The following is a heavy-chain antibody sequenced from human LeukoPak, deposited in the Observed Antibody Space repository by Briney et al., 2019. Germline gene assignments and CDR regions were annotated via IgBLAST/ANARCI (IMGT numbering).Heavy chain of an antibody. V-gene: IGHV1-2*02. D-gene: IGHD1-26*01. CDR3: ARDWWEPPPLCAFDI. CDR1: GYTFTGYY. J-gene: IGHJ3*02. CDR2: INPNSGGT. Sequence: ASVKVSCKASGYTFTGYYMHWVRQAPGQGLEWMGWINPNSGGTNYAQKFQGRVTMTRDTSISTAYMELSRLRSDDTAVYYRARDWWEPPPLCAFDIWGQGTMVTVSS.